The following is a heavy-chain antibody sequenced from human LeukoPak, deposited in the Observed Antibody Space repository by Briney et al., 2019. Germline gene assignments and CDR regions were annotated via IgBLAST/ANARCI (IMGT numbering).Heavy chain of an antibody. V-gene: IGHV4-38-2*01. Sequence: SETLSLTCAVSGYSISSGYYWGWIRQPPGKGLEWIGSIYHSGSTYYNPSLKSRVTISVDTSKNQFSRKLSSVTAADTAVYYCARSLWQNRGFDYWGQGTLVTVSS. D-gene: IGHD1-14*01. CDR1: GYSISSGYY. CDR2: IYHSGST. J-gene: IGHJ4*02. CDR3: ARSLWQNRGFDY.